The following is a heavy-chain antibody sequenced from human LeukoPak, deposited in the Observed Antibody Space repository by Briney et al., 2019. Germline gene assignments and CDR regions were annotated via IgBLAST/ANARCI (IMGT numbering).Heavy chain of an antibody. D-gene: IGHD6-19*01. V-gene: IGHV4-61*01. CDR1: GASVSDGNYY. Sequence: SETLSLTCSVSGASVSDGNYYWSWIRQPPGKGLEWIGYMFYSGSTNYNPSLKSRVTISVDTSKNQFSLKLSSVTAADTAIYYCARDLRYSSGWYDWYFDLWGRGTLVTISS. CDR2: MFYSGST. J-gene: IGHJ2*01. CDR3: ARDLRYSSGWYDWYFDL.